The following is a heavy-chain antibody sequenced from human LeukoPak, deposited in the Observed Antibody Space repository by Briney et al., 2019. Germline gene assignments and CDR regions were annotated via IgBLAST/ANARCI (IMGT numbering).Heavy chain of an antibody. CDR3: AKELRGGVFPDY. V-gene: IGHV3-30*18. Sequence: PGRSLRLSCAASGFTFSSYAMYWVRQAPGKGLECVALISSDGRNKYYTDSVKGRFTISRDTSKNTLYLQMNSLRAEDTSMYYCAKELRGGVFPDYWGQGTLATVSS. CDR1: GFTFSSYA. D-gene: IGHD6-13*01. CDR2: ISSDGRNK. J-gene: IGHJ4*02.